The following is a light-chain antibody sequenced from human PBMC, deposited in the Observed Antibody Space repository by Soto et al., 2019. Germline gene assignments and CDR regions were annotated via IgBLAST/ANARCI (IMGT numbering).Light chain of an antibody. V-gene: IGLV2-14*01. CDR3: TSYSSSSPVL. CDR2: EVT. J-gene: IGLJ2*01. CDR1: SSDVGAYNY. Sequence: QSALTQPASVSGSLGQSITISCTGTSSDVGAYNYVSWYQQHPDKAPKLLIFEVTNRPSGVSGRFSGSKSAITASLIISGLQHDDEADYYGTSYSSSSPVLFGGGTKLTVL.